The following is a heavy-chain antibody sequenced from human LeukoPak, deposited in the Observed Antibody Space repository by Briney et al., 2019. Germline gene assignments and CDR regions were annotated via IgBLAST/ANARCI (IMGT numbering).Heavy chain of an antibody. V-gene: IGHV4-61*02. D-gene: IGHD3-3*01. CDR1: GGSISSGSYY. CDR3: ARDGVTFYYYYMDV. J-gene: IGHJ6*03. CDR2: IYTSGST. Sequence: SQTLSLTCTVSGGSISSGSYYWSWIRQPAGKGLEWIGRIYTSGSTNYNPSIKSRVTISVDTSKNQFSLKLSSVTAADTAVYYCARDGVTFYYYYMDVWGKGTTVTVSS.